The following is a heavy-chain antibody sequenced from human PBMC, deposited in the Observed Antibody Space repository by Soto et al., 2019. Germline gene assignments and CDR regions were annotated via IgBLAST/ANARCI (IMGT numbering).Heavy chain of an antibody. D-gene: IGHD1-26*01. CDR1: GGSIRNGDYY. CDR3: VTVNLVGAAYYFDY. Sequence: KPSETLSLTCTVSGGSIRNGDYYWGWIRQPPGKGLEWIGYVYYSGTTYSHPSLNGRVSISVDTSENQFSLRLTSVTAADTAVYYCVTVNLVGAAYYFDYWGPGTLVTVSS. V-gene: IGHV4-30-4*01. J-gene: IGHJ4*02. CDR2: VYYSGTT.